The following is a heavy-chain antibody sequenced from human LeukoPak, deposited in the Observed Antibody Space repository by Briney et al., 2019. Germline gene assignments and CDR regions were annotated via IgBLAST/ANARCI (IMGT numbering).Heavy chain of an antibody. V-gene: IGHV3-30-3*01. Sequence: EGSLRLSCAASGFTFSSYAMHWVRQAPGKGLEWVAVISYDGSNKYYADSVKGRFTISRDNSKSTLYLQMNSLRAEDTAVYYCASGPIVGATGYFDYWGQGTLVTVSS. J-gene: IGHJ4*02. CDR3: ASGPIVGATGYFDY. D-gene: IGHD1-26*01. CDR1: GFTFSSYA. CDR2: ISYDGSNK.